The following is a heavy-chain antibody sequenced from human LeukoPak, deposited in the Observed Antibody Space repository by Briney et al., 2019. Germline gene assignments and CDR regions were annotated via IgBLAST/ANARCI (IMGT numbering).Heavy chain of an antibody. CDR3: ATDWYYYDSSGYSFEY. Sequence: GASVKVSCKVSGYTLTELSMHWVRQAPGKGLEWMGGFDPEDGETIYAQKFQGRVTMTEDTSTDTAYMELSSLRSEDTAVYYCATDWYYYDSSGYSFEYWGQGTLVTVSS. CDR1: GYTLTELS. D-gene: IGHD3-22*01. V-gene: IGHV1-24*01. J-gene: IGHJ4*02. CDR2: FDPEDGET.